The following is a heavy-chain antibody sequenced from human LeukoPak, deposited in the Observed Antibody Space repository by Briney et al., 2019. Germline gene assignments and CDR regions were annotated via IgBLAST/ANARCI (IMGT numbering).Heavy chain of an antibody. CDR1: GGSISSYY. J-gene: IGHJ6*03. V-gene: IGHV4-59*01. CDR3: AREIAVAGTHYYYYMDV. D-gene: IGHD6-19*01. Sequence: SETLSLICTVSGGSISSYYWIWIRLPPGKGLEWIGYIYYSGSTTYNPSLKSRVTNSVDTSKNQFSLKLSSVTAADTAVYYCAREIAVAGTHYYYYMDVWGKGTTVTASS. CDR2: IYYSGST.